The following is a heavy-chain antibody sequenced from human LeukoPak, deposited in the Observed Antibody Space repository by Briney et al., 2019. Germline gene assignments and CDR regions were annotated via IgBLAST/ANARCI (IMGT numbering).Heavy chain of an antibody. J-gene: IGHJ4*02. CDR3: ARDQDSSGYYALDY. CDR1: GFTFSSYG. Sequence: PGGSLRLSCAASGFTFSSYGMHWVRQAPGKGLEWVAVIWYDGSNKYYADSVKGRFTISRDNSKNTLYLQMNSLRAEDTAVYYCARDQDSSGYYALDYWGQGTLVTVSS. D-gene: IGHD3-22*01. V-gene: IGHV3-33*01. CDR2: IWYDGSNK.